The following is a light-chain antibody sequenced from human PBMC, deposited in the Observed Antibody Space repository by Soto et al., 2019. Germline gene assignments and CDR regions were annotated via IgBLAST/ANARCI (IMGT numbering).Light chain of an antibody. V-gene: IGKV3-15*01. CDR1: QSVSSS. CDR2: GAS. J-gene: IGKJ1*01. Sequence: EIVMTQSPATLSVSPGERATLSCRASQSVSSSLAWYQQKPGQSPSLLISGASSRATGIPARFSGSGSGTEFTLTISSLQSEDFAVYYCQQYNNWHWTFGQGTKVEIK. CDR3: QQYNNWHWT.